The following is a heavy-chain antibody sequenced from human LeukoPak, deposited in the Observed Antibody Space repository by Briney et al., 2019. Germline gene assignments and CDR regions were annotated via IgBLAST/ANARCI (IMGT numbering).Heavy chain of an antibody. CDR1: AFTFSSFG. J-gene: IGHJ4*02. V-gene: IGHV3-33*01. Sequence: PGGSLRLSCAASAFTFSSFGMHWVRQAPGKGLEWVAVIWFDGSNKYYADSVKGRFTISRDNSNNTLYLQMNSLRAEGTAVYYCARDPNWNAIPLYYFDYWGQGTLVTVSS. D-gene: IGHD1-1*01. CDR2: IWFDGSNK. CDR3: ARDPNWNAIPLYYFDY.